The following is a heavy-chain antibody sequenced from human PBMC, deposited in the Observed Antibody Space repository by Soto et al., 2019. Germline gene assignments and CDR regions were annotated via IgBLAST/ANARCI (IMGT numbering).Heavy chain of an antibody. V-gene: IGHV3-30*18. CDR1: GFTFISYG. D-gene: IGHD5-18*01. CDR3: AKCSTAMTYFDS. CDR2: MSYDGSNK. Sequence: QVQLVESGGGVVQPGRSLRLSCAASGFTFISYGMHWVRQAPGKGLEWVAVMSYDGSNKYYADSVKGRFTISRDNSKNTLYLQMNSLRAEDTAVYYCAKCSTAMTYFDSWGKGTLVTVSS. J-gene: IGHJ4*02.